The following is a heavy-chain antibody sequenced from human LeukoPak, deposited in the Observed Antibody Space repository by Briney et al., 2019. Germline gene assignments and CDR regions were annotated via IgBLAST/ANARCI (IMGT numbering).Heavy chain of an antibody. V-gene: IGHV1-2*06. CDR1: GYTFTGYY. CDR3: AREGEEGVTRFDI. J-gene: IGHJ3*02. Sequence: ASVKVSCKASGYTFTGYYIHWVRQAPGQGLECMGRINPNSGGTNYAQKFQGRVTITRDTSISTASMELSRLRSDDTAVYYCAREGEEGVTRFDIWGQGTMVTVSS. D-gene: IGHD3-16*01. CDR2: INPNSGGT.